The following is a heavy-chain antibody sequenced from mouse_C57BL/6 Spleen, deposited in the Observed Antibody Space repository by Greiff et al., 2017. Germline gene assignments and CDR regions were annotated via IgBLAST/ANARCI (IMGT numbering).Heavy chain of an antibody. D-gene: IGHD1-1*01. J-gene: IGHJ4*01. CDR2: IYPGDGDT. CDR1: GYAFSSYW. V-gene: IGHV1-80*01. Sequence: VKLVESGAELVKPGASVKISCKASGYAFSSYWMNWVKQRPGKGLEWIGQIYPGDGDTNYNGKFKGKATLTADKSSSTAYMQLSSLTSEDSAVYFCAREGITTVVADYYAMDYWGQGTSVTVSS. CDR3: AREGITTVVADYYAMDY.